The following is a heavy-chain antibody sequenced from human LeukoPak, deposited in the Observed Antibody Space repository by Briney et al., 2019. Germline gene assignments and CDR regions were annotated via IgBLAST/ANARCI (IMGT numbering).Heavy chain of an antibody. V-gene: IGHV4-61*02. CDR2: IYTSGST. CDR3: ARVRVYSGYEYYFDY. Sequence: SETLSLTCTVSGGSISSSSYYWSWIRQPAGKGLEWIGRIYTSGSTNYNPSLKSRVTMSVDTSKNQFSLKLSSVTAADTAVYYCARVRVYSGYEYYFDYWGQGTLVTVSS. D-gene: IGHD5-12*01. J-gene: IGHJ4*02. CDR1: GGSISSSSYY.